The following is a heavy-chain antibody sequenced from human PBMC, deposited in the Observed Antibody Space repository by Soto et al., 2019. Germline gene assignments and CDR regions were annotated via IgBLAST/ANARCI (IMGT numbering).Heavy chain of an antibody. CDR2: IKSKTDGGTT. CDR3: TTVFGFGELFDFDY. J-gene: IGHJ4*02. CDR1: GFTFSNAW. D-gene: IGHD3-10*01. V-gene: IGHV3-15*01. Sequence: EVPLGESGGGLVKPGGSLRLSCAASGFTFSNAWMSWVRQAPGKGLEWVGRIKSKTDGGTTDYAAPVKGRFTISRDDSKNTLYLQMNSLKTEDTAVYDCTTVFGFGELFDFDYWGQGTLVTVSS.